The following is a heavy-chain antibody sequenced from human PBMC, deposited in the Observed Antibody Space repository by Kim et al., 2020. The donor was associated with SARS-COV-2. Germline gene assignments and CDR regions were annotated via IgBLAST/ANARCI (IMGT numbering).Heavy chain of an antibody. J-gene: IGHJ4*02. V-gene: IGHV3-13*01. CDR3: AREVSGGMDY. Sequence: TYHPGTVKGRFTISRENAKNSLYLQMNSLRAGDTAVYYCAREVSGGMDYWGQGTLVTVSS. CDR2: T. D-gene: IGHD2-15*01.